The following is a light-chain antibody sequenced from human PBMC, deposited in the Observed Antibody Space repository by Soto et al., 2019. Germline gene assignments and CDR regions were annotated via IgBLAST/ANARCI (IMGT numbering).Light chain of an antibody. J-gene: IGKJ2*01. Sequence: DIQMTQSPSSLSASVGDRVTITCQASQDISNYLNWYQQKPGKAPKLLIYDASNLETGVPSRFSGSGSGTDFTFTISSLQPEDIATYYCQRYDSLPRTFGQGTRLEIK. CDR3: QRYDSLPRT. CDR1: QDISNY. V-gene: IGKV1-33*01. CDR2: DAS.